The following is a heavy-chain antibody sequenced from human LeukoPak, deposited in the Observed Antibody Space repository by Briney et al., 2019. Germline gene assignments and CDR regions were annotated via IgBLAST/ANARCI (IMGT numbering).Heavy chain of an antibody. D-gene: IGHD3-22*01. Sequence: GGSLRLSCAASGFTFSSYSMNWVRQAPGKGLEWVSSISSSSTYIYYADSEKGRFTISRDNAKNSLYLQMNSLRAEDTAVYYCARLEYYYDSSEDPYFDYWGQGILVTVSS. V-gene: IGHV3-21*01. CDR2: ISSSSTYI. CDR1: GFTFSSYS. CDR3: ARLEYYYDSSEDPYFDY. J-gene: IGHJ4*02.